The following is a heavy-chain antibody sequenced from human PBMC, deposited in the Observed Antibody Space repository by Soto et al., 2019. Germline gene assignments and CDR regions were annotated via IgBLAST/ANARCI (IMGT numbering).Heavy chain of an antibody. CDR3: AGVERGTVTTVVDAFDI. J-gene: IGHJ3*02. CDR2: MSHSGGT. V-gene: IGHV4-34*01. D-gene: IGHD1-1*01. Sequence: QVQLQQWGAGLLKPSETLSLTCAVYGGFVSSGSYYWSWIRQPPGKGLEWIGEMSHSGGTHFNPSLKSRVTISVDTSKNQFSLKMSSVTAADMAVYYCAGVERGTVTTVVDAFDIWGPGTMVTVSS. CDR1: GGFVSSGSYY.